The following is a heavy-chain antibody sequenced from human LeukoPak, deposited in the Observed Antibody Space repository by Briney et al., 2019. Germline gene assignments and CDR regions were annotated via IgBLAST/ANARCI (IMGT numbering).Heavy chain of an antibody. CDR1: GFTFSSYA. CDR2: ISGGGGST. D-gene: IGHD4-17*01. Sequence: GGSLRPSCAASGFTFSSYAMNWVRQAPGKGLEWVSGISGGGGSTYYADSVKGRFTISRDNSKNTLYLQMNSLRAEDTAVYYCARDAAVTIGYYFDYWGQGTLVTVSS. CDR3: ARDAAVTIGYYFDY. J-gene: IGHJ4*02. V-gene: IGHV3-23*01.